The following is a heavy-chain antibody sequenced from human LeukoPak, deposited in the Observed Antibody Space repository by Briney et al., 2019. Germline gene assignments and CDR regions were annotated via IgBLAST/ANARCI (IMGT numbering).Heavy chain of an antibody. D-gene: IGHD2/OR15-2a*01. CDR3: ASFLRGFDY. V-gene: IGHV4-59*08. CDR1: GGSISSYY. Sequence: SETLSLTCTVSGGSISSYYWSWIRQPPGKGLEWIGYIYYSGSTYYNPSLKSRVTISVDTSKNQFSLKLSSVTAADTAVYYCASFLRGFDYWGQGTLVTVSS. J-gene: IGHJ4*02. CDR2: IYYSGST.